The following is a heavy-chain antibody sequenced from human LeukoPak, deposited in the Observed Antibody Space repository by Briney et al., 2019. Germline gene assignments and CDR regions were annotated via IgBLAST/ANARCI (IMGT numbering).Heavy chain of an antibody. J-gene: IGHJ4*02. CDR1: GFTVSTNC. CDR3: ASHSSYWLLGY. V-gene: IGHV3-15*01. Sequence: GGSLRLSCAASGFTVSTNCMTWVRQAPGKGLEWVGRIKAKTEGGTTDYAAPVKGRFTISRDDSRNTLYLEMNSLKTEDTAVYYCASHSSYWLLGYWGQGTLVTVSS. CDR2: IKAKTEGGTT. D-gene: IGHD6-19*01.